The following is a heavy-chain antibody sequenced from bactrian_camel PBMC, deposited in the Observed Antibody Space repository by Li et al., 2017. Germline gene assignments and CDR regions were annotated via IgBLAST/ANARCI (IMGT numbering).Heavy chain of an antibody. CDR1: GYTVNT. J-gene: IGHJ6*01. D-gene: IGHD6*01. V-gene: IGHV3S2*01. Sequence: VQLVESGGGSVQAGGSLRLSCAASGYTVNTMGWFRQAPGKEREGVAIIYINTGVTYYTDSVKGRFTISRDNAKNTLYLQMNSLKTEDTAMYYCAAAGGSWYPWGYWGQGTQVTVS. CDR3: AAAGGSWYPWGY. CDR2: IYINTGVT.